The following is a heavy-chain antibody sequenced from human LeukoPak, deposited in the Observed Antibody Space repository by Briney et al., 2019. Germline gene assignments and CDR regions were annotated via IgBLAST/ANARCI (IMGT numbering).Heavy chain of an antibody. Sequence: KPSETLSLTCTVSGGSISSSSYYWGWIRQPPGKGLEWIGSIYHSGSTYYNPSLKSRVTISVDTSKNQFSLKLSSVTAADTAVYYCARCGYYYYYMDVWGKGTTVTVSS. V-gene: IGHV4-39*07. CDR3: ARCGYYYYYMDV. CDR1: GGSISSSSYY. CDR2: IYHSGST. J-gene: IGHJ6*03.